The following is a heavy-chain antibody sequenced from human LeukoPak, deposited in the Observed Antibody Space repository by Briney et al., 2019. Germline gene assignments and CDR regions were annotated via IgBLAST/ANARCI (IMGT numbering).Heavy chain of an antibody. J-gene: IGHJ4*02. Sequence: SETLSLTCTVSGGSISSYYWSWIRQPAGKGLEWIGRIYTSGSTNYNPSLKSRVTMSVDTSKNQFSLKLSSVTAADTAVYYCARDCSGGSCYAAGFDYWGQGTLVTVSS. CDR3: ARDCSGGSCYAAGFDY. V-gene: IGHV4-4*07. CDR1: GGSISSYY. D-gene: IGHD2-15*01. CDR2: IYTSGST.